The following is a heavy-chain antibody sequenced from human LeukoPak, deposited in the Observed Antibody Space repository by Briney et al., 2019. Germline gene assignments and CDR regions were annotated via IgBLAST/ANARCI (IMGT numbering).Heavy chain of an antibody. Sequence: PGGSLRLSCAASGFTFSGYSMTWVRQAPGKGLEWVANVAPDGSAQNNVDSLEGRFTISRDNPNNSLYLQMHSLRAEDAAVYYCARVIAGAIDYWGQGTLVTVSS. D-gene: IGHD2-15*01. CDR1: GFTFSGYS. CDR2: VAPDGSAQ. CDR3: ARVIAGAIDY. V-gene: IGHV3-7*01. J-gene: IGHJ4*02.